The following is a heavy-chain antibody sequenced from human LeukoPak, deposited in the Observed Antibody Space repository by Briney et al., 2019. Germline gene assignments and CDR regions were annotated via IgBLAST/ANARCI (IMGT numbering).Heavy chain of an antibody. CDR2: IYHSGST. CDR1: GGSISSGGYY. Sequence: SETLSLTCTVSGGSISSGGYYWSWIRQPPGKGLEWIGYIYHSGSTYYNPSLKSRVTISVDRSKNQFSLKLSSVTAADTAVYYCARGGSGSYPGLFDYWGQGTLVTVSS. V-gene: IGHV4-30-2*01. D-gene: IGHD1-26*01. CDR3: ARGGSGSYPGLFDY. J-gene: IGHJ4*02.